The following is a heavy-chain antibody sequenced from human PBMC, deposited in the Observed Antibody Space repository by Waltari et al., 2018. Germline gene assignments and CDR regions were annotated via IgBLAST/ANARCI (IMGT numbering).Heavy chain of an antibody. CDR1: GFTFSSYW. CDR2: IKQDGSEK. V-gene: IGHV3-7*01. D-gene: IGHD3-22*01. J-gene: IGHJ4*02. CDR3: ARDGDYYDSSGYYVF. Sequence: EVQLVESGGGLVQPGGSMRLSCAASGFTFSSYWLSWVRRAPWKGLEWVANIKQDGSEKYYVDSVKGRFTISRDNAKNSLYLQMNSLRAEDTAVYYCARDGDYYDSSGYYVFWGQGTLVTVSS.